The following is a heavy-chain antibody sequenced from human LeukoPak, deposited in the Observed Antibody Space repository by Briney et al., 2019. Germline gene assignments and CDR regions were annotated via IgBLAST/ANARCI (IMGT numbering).Heavy chain of an antibody. CDR1: GFTFDDYT. V-gene: IGHV3-43*01. CDR3: AKVGSSPNDAFDI. J-gene: IGHJ3*02. Sequence: PGGSLRLSCAASGFTFDDYTMHWVRHAPGKGLEWVSLISWDGGSTYYADSVKGRFTISRDNSKNTLYLQMNSLRAEDTAVYYCAKVGSSPNDAFDIWGQGTMVTVSS. CDR2: ISWDGGST. D-gene: IGHD2-2*01.